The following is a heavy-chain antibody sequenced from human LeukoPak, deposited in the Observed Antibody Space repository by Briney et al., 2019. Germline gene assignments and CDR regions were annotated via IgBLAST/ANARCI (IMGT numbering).Heavy chain of an antibody. V-gene: IGHV3-23*01. CDR1: GFTFSSYA. Sequence: GGSLRLSCAASGFTFSSYAMSWVRRAPGKGLEWASAISGSGGSTYYADSVKGRFTISRDNSKNTLYLQMNSLRAEDTAVYYCAKDRAGRYYDFWSGYSDAFDIWGQGTMVTVSS. CDR3: AKDRAGRYYDFWSGYSDAFDI. D-gene: IGHD3-3*01. CDR2: ISGSGGST. J-gene: IGHJ3*02.